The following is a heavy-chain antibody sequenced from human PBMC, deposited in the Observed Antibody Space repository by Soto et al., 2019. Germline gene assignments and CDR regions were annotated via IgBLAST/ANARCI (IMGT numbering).Heavy chain of an antibody. Sequence: GGSLRLSCAASGFTFSSYGMHWVRQAPGKGLEWVAVIWYDGSNKYYADSVKGRFTISRDNSKNTLYLQMNSLRAEDTAVYYCARLPMVGTKYDFWSGYLQGWFDPWGQGTLVTVSS. D-gene: IGHD3-3*01. CDR3: ARLPMVGTKYDFWSGYLQGWFDP. V-gene: IGHV3-33*01. CDR2: IWYDGSNK. J-gene: IGHJ5*02. CDR1: GFTFSSYG.